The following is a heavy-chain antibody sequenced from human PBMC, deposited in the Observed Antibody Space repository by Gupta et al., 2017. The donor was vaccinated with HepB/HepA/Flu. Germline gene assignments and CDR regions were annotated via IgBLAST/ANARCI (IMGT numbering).Heavy chain of an antibody. J-gene: IGHJ4*02. CDR2: INPSGGST. D-gene: IGHD6-6*01. CDR3: ASYSSSSFDY. V-gene: IGHV1-46*01. CDR1: GYTFTRYY. Sequence: QVQLVQSGAEVKKPGASVKVSCKASGYTFTRYYMHWVRQAPGQGLEWMGIINPSGGSTSYAQKFQVRVTMTMDTSTSTVYIELSSLRSEDTAVYYCASYSSSSFDYWGQGTLVTVSS.